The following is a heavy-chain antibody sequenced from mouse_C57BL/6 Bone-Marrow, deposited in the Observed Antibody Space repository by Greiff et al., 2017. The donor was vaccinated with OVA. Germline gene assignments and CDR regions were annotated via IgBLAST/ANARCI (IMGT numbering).Heavy chain of an antibody. CDR3: ARKKVYYGSFDY. Sequence: QVQLQQSGAELVKPGASVKLSCKASGYTFTSYWMHWVKQRPGQGLEWIGMIHPNSGSTNYNEKFKSKATLTVDKSSSTAYMQLSSLTSEDSAVYYCARKKVYYGSFDYWGQGTTLTVSS. V-gene: IGHV1-64*01. J-gene: IGHJ2*01. D-gene: IGHD2-1*01. CDR1: GYTFTSYW. CDR2: IHPNSGST.